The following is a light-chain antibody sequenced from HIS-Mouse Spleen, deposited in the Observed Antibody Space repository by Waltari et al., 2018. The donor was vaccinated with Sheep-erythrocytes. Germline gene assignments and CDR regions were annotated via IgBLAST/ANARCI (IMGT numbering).Light chain of an antibody. Sequence: SYELTQPPPVSVSPGQTASITCSGDKLGDKYACWYQQKPGQSPVMVIYQDSKRPSGIPERFSGSNSGNTATLTISGTQAMDEADYYCCSYAGSYTYVFGTGTKVTVL. CDR2: QDS. V-gene: IGLV3-1*01. CDR1: KLGDKY. J-gene: IGLJ1*01. CDR3: CSYAGSYTYV.